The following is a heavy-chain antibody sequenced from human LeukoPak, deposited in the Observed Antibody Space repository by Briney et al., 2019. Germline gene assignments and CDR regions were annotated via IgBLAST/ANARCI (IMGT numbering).Heavy chain of an antibody. CDR3: ARVGDYYGSGSYYSVDY. V-gene: IGHV4-30-4*01. CDR1: GGSISSGDYY. Sequence: PSETLSLTCTVSGGSISSGDYYWSWIRQPPGKGLEWIGYIYYSGSTYYNPSLKSRVTISVGTSKNQFSLKLSSVTAADTAVYYCARVGDYYGSGSYYSVDYWGQGTLVTVSS. J-gene: IGHJ4*02. D-gene: IGHD3-10*01. CDR2: IYYSGST.